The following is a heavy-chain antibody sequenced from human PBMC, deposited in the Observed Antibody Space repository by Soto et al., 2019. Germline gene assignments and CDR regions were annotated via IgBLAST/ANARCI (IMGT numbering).Heavy chain of an antibody. CDR2: IYYTGST. CDR1: GGAISSYY. D-gene: IGHD2-8*01. CDR3: ARVKTNPRDYYGMDV. V-gene: IGHV4-59*01. J-gene: IGHJ6*02. Sequence: SETLSLTCTVSGGAISSYYCIFIRHAPGKRLEWIGYIYYTGSTNYNPSLKSRVTISIDTSKNQFSLKLSSVTAADTAVYYCARVKTNPRDYYGMDVWGQGTTVTVSS.